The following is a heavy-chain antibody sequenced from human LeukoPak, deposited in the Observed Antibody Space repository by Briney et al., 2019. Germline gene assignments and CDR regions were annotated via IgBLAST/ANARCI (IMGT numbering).Heavy chain of an antibody. D-gene: IGHD6-6*01. V-gene: IGHV4-59*01. J-gene: IGHJ6*03. CDR1: GGPIRYYY. CDR2: IYYSGST. CDR3: ARTYSTSSSYMDV. Sequence: SETLSLTCNVSGGPIRYYYWRLIRQPPGKGLEWIGYIYYSGSTNYNPSLKSRVTISVDSSENQFSLKLTSVTAADTAIYYCARTYSTSSSYMDVWGKGTTVTVSS.